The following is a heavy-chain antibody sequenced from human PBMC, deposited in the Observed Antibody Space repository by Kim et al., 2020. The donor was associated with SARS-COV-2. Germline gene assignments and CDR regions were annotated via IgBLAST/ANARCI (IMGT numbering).Heavy chain of an antibody. J-gene: IGHJ4*01. Sequence: GGSLRLSCAASGFTFSSYGMHWVRQAPGKGLEWVAVISYDGSNKYYADSVKGRFTISRDNSKNTLYLQMNSLRAEDTAVYYCAKGPNYDFWSGYHDYWG. CDR2: ISYDGSNK. CDR1: GFTFSSYG. D-gene: IGHD3-3*01. V-gene: IGHV3-30*18. CDR3: AKGPNYDFWSGYHDY.